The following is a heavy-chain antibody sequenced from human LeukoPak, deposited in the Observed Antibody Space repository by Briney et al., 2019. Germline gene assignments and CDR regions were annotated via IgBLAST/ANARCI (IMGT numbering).Heavy chain of an antibody. CDR1: GYTLTSHG. V-gene: IGHV1-18*01. CDR2: ISAYNGNT. J-gene: IGHJ6*03. CDR3: ASHQDFNYYYMDV. Sequence: ASVTVSCKPSGYTLTSHGISWVRQAPGPGLEWVGWISAYNGNTNYAQKLQGRVTMTTDTSTSTAYMELRSLRSDDTAVYYCASHQDFNYYYMDVWGKETTVSVSS.